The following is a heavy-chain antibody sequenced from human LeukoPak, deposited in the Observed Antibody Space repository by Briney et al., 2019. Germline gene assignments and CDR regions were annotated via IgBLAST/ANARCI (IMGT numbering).Heavy chain of an antibody. CDR1: GFTFSTYR. Sequence: GGSLRLSCVGTGFTFSTYRMNWVRQAPGKGLEWVSSISSSSSYIYYADSVKGRITISRDNAKNSLYLQMSSLRVEDTAVYYCARDKDVYFDYWGQGTLVTVSS. CDR3: ARDKDVYFDY. V-gene: IGHV3-21*01. J-gene: IGHJ4*02. CDR2: ISSSSSYI.